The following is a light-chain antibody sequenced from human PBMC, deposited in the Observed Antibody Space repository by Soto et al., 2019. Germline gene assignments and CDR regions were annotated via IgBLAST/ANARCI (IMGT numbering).Light chain of an antibody. CDR1: SSDLGGYNY. Sequence: QSALTQPASVSGSPGQSITFSCTGTSSDLGGYNYVSWYQQHPGKAPKIVIYDVSNRPSGVSNRFSGSKSGNTASLTISGLQADDEADYYCSSYTTTSTLVFGGGTKLTVL. CDR2: DVS. V-gene: IGLV2-14*01. CDR3: SSYTTTSTLV. J-gene: IGLJ2*01.